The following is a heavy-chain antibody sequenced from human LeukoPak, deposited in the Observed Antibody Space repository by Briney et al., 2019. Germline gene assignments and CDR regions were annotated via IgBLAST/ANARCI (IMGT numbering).Heavy chain of an antibody. CDR1: GFTFSDYS. CDR2: ITGGSSYM. J-gene: IGHJ4*02. Sequence: GGSLRLSCAASGFTFSDYSMNCVRQAPGKGLEWVSSITGGSSYMYYADSLKGRFTISRDNAKNSLYLQMNSLRAEDTAVYYCARRSYSGYDYLDYWGQGTLVTVSS. D-gene: IGHD5-12*01. CDR3: ARRSYSGYDYLDY. V-gene: IGHV3-21*01.